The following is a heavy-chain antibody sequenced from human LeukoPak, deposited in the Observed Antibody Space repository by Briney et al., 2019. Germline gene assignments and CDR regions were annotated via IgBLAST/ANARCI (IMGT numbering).Heavy chain of an antibody. Sequence: PGGSLRLSCAASGFTFSDYYMSWIRQAPGKGLEWVSAVSGSGGSTYYADSVKGRFTISRDNAKNSLYLQMNSLRAEDTAVYYCARDTWDSSGSEYYFDYWGQGTLVTVSS. D-gene: IGHD3-22*01. CDR2: VSGSGGST. V-gene: IGHV3-11*04. J-gene: IGHJ4*02. CDR3: ARDTWDSSGSEYYFDY. CDR1: GFTFSDYY.